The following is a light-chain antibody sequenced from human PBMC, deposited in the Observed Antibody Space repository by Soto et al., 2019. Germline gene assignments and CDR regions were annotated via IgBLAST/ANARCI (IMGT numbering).Light chain of an antibody. CDR3: QHYGTSTRS. V-gene: IGKV3-20*01. CDR1: QSVSATY. J-gene: IGKJ1*01. Sequence: EIVLTQSPGTLSLSPGESATVSCRATQSVSATYLAWYQQKPGQAPRLLIYAASSRATDIPDRFSGSGSGTDFTLAISRLEPEDFAVYWCQHYGTSTRSFGQGTKVEIK. CDR2: AAS.